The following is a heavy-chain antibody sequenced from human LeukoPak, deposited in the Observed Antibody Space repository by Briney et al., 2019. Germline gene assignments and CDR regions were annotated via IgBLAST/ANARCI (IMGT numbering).Heavy chain of an antibody. Sequence: PGGSLTLSCAASGFTFSSYGMNWVRQAPGKGLEWVSYISSSSSIIYYADSVKGRFTVSRDNAKNSLYLKMNSLRDEDTAVYYCARDTQRAYCSSTSCYGHFDYWGQGPVVTVSS. CDR3: ARDTQRAYCSSTSCYGHFDY. D-gene: IGHD2-2*01. V-gene: IGHV3-48*02. CDR1: GFTFSSYG. CDR2: ISSSSSII. J-gene: IGHJ4*02.